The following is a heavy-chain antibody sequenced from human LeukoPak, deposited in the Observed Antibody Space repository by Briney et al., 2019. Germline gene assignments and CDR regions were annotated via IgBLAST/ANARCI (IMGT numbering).Heavy chain of an antibody. D-gene: IGHD3-3*01. CDR2: IYSGGST. V-gene: IGHV3-66*01. CDR1: GFTVSSNY. Sequence: PGGSLRLSCAASGFTVSSNYMSWVRQAPGKGLEWVSVIYSGGSTYYADSVKGRFTISRDNSKNTLYLQMNSLRAEDTAVYYCARDNNKYYDFWSPYGMDVWGQGTTVTVS. CDR3: ARDNNKYYDFWSPYGMDV. J-gene: IGHJ6*02.